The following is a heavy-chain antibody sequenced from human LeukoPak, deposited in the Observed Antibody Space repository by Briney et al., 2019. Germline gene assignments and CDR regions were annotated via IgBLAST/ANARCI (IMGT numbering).Heavy chain of an antibody. V-gene: IGHV1-18*01. CDR1: GYTFTSYG. CDR3: AREGIAAAGTQDLYYYYYGMDV. Sequence: ASVKVSCKASGYTFTSYGISWVRQAPGQGLGWMGWISAYNGNTNYAQKLQGRVTMTTDTSTSTAYMELRSLRSDDTAVYYCAREGIAAAGTQDLYYYYYGMDVWGQGTTVTVSS. D-gene: IGHD6-13*01. J-gene: IGHJ6*02. CDR2: ISAYNGNT.